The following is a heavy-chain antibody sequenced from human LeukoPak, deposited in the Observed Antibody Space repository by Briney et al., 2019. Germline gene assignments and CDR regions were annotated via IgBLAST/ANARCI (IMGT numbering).Heavy chain of an antibody. CDR1: GFTFSSYP. D-gene: IGHD4-23*01. J-gene: IGHJ3*02. CDR2: ISGSGGST. CDR3: AKATNYGGNSGAFDI. Sequence: GGSLRLSCAASGFTFSSYPMSWVRQAPGKGLEWVSAISGSGGSTSYADSVKGRFTITRDNSKNTLYLQMNSMRVEDTAVYYCAKATNYGGNSGAFDIWGQGTMVTVSS. V-gene: IGHV3-23*01.